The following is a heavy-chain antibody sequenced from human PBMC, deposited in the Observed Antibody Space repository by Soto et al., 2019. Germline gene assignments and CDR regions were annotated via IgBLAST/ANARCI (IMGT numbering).Heavy chain of an antibody. J-gene: IGHJ5*02. CDR1: GYTFTSYY. D-gene: IGHD2-15*01. Sequence: ASVKVSCKASGYTFTSYYMHWVRQAPGQGLEWMGIINPSGGSTSYAQKFQGRVTMTRDTSTSTVYMELSSLRSEDTAVYYCARGVSAVVVAAKHRNWFDPWGQGTLVTVSS. CDR2: INPSGGST. V-gene: IGHV1-46*01. CDR3: ARGVSAVVVAAKHRNWFDP.